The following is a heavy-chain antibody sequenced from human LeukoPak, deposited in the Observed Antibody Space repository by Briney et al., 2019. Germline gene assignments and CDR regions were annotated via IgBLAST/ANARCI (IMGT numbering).Heavy chain of an antibody. CDR3: ASSRNYYVWGSYRYGYYFDY. CDR1: GYSFTSYW. CDR2: IYPGDSDT. D-gene: IGHD3-16*02. Sequence: GESLKISCKGSGYSFTSYWIGWVRQMPGKGLEWMGIIYPGDSDTRYSPSFQGQVTISADKSISTAYLQWSSLKAPDTAMYYCASSRNYYVWGSYRYGYYFDYWGQGTLVTVSS. V-gene: IGHV5-51*01. J-gene: IGHJ4*02.